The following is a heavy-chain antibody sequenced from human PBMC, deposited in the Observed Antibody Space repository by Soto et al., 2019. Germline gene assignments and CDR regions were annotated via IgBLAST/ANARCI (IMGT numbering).Heavy chain of an antibody. CDR2: INFNSGGT. Sequence: QVQLVQSGAEVKKPGASVKVSCKTSGYSFIDYYIHWVRQAPGQGLEWMGWINFNSGGTKFAQKFQGRVTMTRDKSIRTVYMELSRLTSDDTAVYFCARGGVAGRPTSWFDPWGQGTLVTVSS. CDR1: GYSFIDYY. D-gene: IGHD6-13*01. CDR3: ARGGVAGRPTSWFDP. J-gene: IGHJ5*02. V-gene: IGHV1-2*02.